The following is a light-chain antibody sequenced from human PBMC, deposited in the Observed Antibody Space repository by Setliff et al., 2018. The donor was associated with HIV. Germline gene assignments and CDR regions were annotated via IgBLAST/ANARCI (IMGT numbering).Light chain of an antibody. CDR3: QSYDSSLSGSHV. CDR1: SSDVGGYNY. V-gene: IGLV2-11*01. CDR2: DVS. Sequence: QSALTQPRSVSGSPGQSVTISCTGTSSDVGGYNYVSWYQQHPGKAPKLMIYDVSKRPSGVPDRFSGSKSGTSASLAITGLQAEDEADYYCQSYDSSLSGSHVFGTGTKVTVL. J-gene: IGLJ1*01.